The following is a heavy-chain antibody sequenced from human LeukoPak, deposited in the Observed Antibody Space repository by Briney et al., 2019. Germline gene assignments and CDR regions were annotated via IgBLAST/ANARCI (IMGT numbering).Heavy chain of an antibody. CDR3: TTVTRYFDWLLFPLPRDAFDI. V-gene: IGHV3-21*03. CDR2: ISSSGTYI. D-gene: IGHD3-9*01. J-gene: IGHJ3*02. Sequence: PGGSLTLSCAASGFTFSDYNMNWVRQAPGKGLQWVSSISSSGTYIYYADSVKGRFTISRDNSKNTLYLQMNSLKTEATAVYYCTTVTRYFDWLLFPLPRDAFDIWGQGTMVTVSS. CDR1: GFTFSDYN.